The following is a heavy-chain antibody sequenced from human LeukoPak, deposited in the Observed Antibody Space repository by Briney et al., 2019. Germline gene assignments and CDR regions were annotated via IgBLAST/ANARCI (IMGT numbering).Heavy chain of an antibody. CDR3: ARGRYSAGDNWFDP. D-gene: IGHD3-9*01. CDR2: IHYTGST. CDR1: GGSITSSY. V-gene: IGHV4-59*01. J-gene: IGHJ5*02. Sequence: SETLSLTCTVSGGSITSSYWSWTRQSPGKGLEWIGYIHYTGSTNYNPSLKSRVTMLIDTSKNQFPLKLSSVTAADTAVYYCARGRYSAGDNWFDPWGQGTLVTVSS.